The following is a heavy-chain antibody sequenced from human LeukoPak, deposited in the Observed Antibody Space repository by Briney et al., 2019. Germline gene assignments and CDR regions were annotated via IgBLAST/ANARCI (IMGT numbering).Heavy chain of an antibody. D-gene: IGHD1-14*01. V-gene: IGHV3-33*01. CDR1: GFTFSSYG. Sequence: GGSLRLSCAASGFTFSSYGMHWVRQAPGKGLEWVAVIWYDGSNIYYADSVKGRFTISRDNSKNTLYLQMNSLRAEDTAVYYCARDARPGPYFDYWGQGTLVTVFS. CDR3: ARDARPGPYFDY. CDR2: IWYDGSNI. J-gene: IGHJ4*02.